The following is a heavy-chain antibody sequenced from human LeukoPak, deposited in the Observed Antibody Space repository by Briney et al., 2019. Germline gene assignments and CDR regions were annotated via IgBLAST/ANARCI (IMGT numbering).Heavy chain of an antibody. CDR1: GFPFSSYW. D-gene: IGHD5-24*01. CDR2: IKQDGSKK. Sequence: HPGGSPRLSCVASGFPFSSYWMTWVRQAPGKGLEWVANIKQDGSKKSYVDSVKGRFTISRDNAKNSLYLQMNSLRAEDTAIYYCTRVGYIDEGIDYWGQGTLVTVSS. J-gene: IGHJ4*02. CDR3: TRVGYIDEGIDY. V-gene: IGHV3-7*04.